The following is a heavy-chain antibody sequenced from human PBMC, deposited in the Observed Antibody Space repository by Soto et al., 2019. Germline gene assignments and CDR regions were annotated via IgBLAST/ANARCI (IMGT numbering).Heavy chain of an antibody. CDR3: ARLVVATINPPHYYYYGMDV. CDR2: INPNSGGT. J-gene: IGHJ6*02. D-gene: IGHD5-12*01. Sequence: QVQLVQSGAEVKKPGASVKVPCKASGYTFTGYYMHWVRQAPGQGLEWMGWINPNSGGTNYAQKFQGRVTMTRDTSISTAYMELSRLRSDDTAVYYCARLVVATINPPHYYYYGMDVWGQGTTVTVSS. V-gene: IGHV1-2*02. CDR1: GYTFTGYY.